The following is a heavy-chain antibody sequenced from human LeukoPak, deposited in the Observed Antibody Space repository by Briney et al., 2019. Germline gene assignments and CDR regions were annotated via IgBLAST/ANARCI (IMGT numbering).Heavy chain of an antibody. V-gene: IGHV1-18*01. J-gene: IGHJ4*02. CDR1: GYTFTSYS. CDR2: ISAYNGNT. Sequence: ASVKVSCKASGYTFTSYSISWVRQAPGQGLEWMGWISAYNGNTNYAQKLQGRVTMTTDTSTSTAYMELRSLRSDDTAVYYCARDSKRDDYVWGSYRQFDYWGQGTLVTVSS. CDR3: ARDSKRDDYVWGSYRQFDY. D-gene: IGHD3-16*02.